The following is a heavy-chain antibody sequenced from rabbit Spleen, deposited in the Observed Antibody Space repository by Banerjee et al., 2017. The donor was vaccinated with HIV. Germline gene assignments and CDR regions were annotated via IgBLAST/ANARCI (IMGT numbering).Heavy chain of an antibody. J-gene: IGHJ4*01. CDR2: IVPIFGVT. Sequence: QLEESAGGLVQPGGSLKLSCNASGFTLSSYYTSWVRQAPGKGLEWIGYIVPIFGVTYYANWVNGRFTISSHNAQNTLYLQLNRLTAADTATYFCVREAGYGGYGDANLWGQGTLVTVS. CDR3: VREAGYGGYGDANL. CDR1: GFTLSSYY. D-gene: IGHD6-1*01. V-gene: IGHV1S7*01.